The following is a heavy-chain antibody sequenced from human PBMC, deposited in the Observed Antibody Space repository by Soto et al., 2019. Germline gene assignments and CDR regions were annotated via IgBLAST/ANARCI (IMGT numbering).Heavy chain of an antibody. V-gene: IGHV4-34*01. J-gene: IGHJ6*02. CDR2: INHSGRT. D-gene: IGHD2-2*01. Sequence: SSETLSLTCAVYGGSFSCYFWTWVRQSPGKGLEWIGEINHSGRTNTNPSLKSRISTSVDTSKNQFSLRLSSVTAADTAFYYCARGPRCINTSCSNDFYHFGLDVWGQGTSVTVSS. CDR3: ARGPRCINTSCSNDFYHFGLDV. CDR1: GGSFSCYF.